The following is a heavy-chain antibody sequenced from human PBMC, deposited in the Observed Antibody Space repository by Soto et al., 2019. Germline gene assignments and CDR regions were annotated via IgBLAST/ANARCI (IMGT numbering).Heavy chain of an antibody. J-gene: IGHJ4*02. V-gene: IGHV3-73*01. D-gene: IGHD6-19*01. CDR1: GFTFSGPG. CDR2: IRTKTNNYAT. Sequence: GGSLRLSCATSGFTFSGPGIHWVRQASGKGLEWVGRIRTKTNNYATAYAASVKGRFTISRDDSKNMAYLQMNSLKTEDTAVYYCTAMAGIDYWGQGTLVTVSS. CDR3: TAMAGIDY.